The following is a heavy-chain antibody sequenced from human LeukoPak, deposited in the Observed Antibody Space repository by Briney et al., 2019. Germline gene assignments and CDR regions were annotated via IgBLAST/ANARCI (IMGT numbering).Heavy chain of an antibody. CDR3: ARGPPHSSEVVTAMMADYYYYYGMDV. V-gene: IGHV4-34*01. D-gene: IGHD2-21*02. CDR1: GGSFSGYY. CDR2: INHSGSI. J-gene: IGHJ6*02. Sequence: SETLSLTCAVYGGSFSGYYWSWIRQPPGKGLEWIGEINHSGSINYNPSLKSRVTISVDTSKNQFSLKLSSVTAADTAVYYCARGPPHSSEVVTAMMADYYYYYGMDVWGQGTTVTVSS.